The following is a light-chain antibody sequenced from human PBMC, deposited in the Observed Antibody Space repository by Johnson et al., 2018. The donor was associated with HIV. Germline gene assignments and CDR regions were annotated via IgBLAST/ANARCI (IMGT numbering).Light chain of an antibody. CDR1: SSNIGNNY. J-gene: IGLJ1*01. CDR3: GTWDSSLSALYV. V-gene: IGLV1-51*01. CDR2: DNN. Sequence: QAVLTQPPSVSAAPGQKVTISCSGSSSNIGNNYVSWYQHLPGTAPKLLIYDNNKRPSGIPDRFSGSKSGTSATLGITGLQTGDEADYYCGTWDSSLSALYVFGTGTKLTVL.